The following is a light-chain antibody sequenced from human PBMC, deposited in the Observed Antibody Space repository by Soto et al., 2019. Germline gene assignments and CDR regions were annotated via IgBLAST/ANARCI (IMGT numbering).Light chain of an antibody. CDR1: QSVLYTSNNKNY. J-gene: IGKJ2*01. CDR2: WAS. Sequence: DIVMTQSPDSLAVSLGERATINYKSSQSVLYTSNNKNYLAWYQQKPGQPPKLLIYWASARESGVPDRFSGSGSGTDFTLTISSLQAEDVAAYYCQPYYSIPYTFGQGTKLEVK. V-gene: IGKV4-1*01. CDR3: QPYYSIPYT.